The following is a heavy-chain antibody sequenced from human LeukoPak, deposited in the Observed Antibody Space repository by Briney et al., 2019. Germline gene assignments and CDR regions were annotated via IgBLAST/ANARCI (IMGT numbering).Heavy chain of an antibody. CDR3: ARVGAAVLDYYYGMDV. CDR2: ISAYNGNT. Sequence: ASVKVSCKASGYTFTSYGISWVRQAPGQGLEWMGRISAYNGNTNYAQKLQGRVTMTTDTSTSTAYMELRSLRSDDTAVYYCARVGAAVLDYYYGMDVWGKGTTVTVSS. D-gene: IGHD6-13*01. J-gene: IGHJ6*04. CDR1: GYTFTSYG. V-gene: IGHV1-18*04.